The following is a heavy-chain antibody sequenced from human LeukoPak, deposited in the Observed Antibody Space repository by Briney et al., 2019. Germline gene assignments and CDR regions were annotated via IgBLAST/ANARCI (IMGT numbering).Heavy chain of an antibody. Sequence: SETLSLTCTVSGGSISSGSYYWGWIRQPPGKGLEWIGSIYYSGTAYYNPSLKSRVTISVGTSKKQFSLKLSSVTAADTAVYYCARDTIGIGLRLGEYSDYWGQGILVTVSS. V-gene: IGHV4-39*07. D-gene: IGHD3-16*01. CDR1: GGSISSGSYY. J-gene: IGHJ4*02. CDR3: ARDTIGIGLRLGEYSDY. CDR2: IYYSGTA.